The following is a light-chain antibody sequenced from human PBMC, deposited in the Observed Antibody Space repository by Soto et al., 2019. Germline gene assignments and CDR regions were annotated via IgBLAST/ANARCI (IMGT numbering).Light chain of an antibody. CDR3: QEYDSSPYT. J-gene: IGKJ2*01. CDR1: QSVSSSY. CDR2: GAS. V-gene: IGKV3-20*01. Sequence: EIVLTQSPGTLSLSPGERATLSCRASQSVSSSYLAWYQQKPGQAPRLLIYGASSRATGIPDRFSGSGSGTDFTLTISRLAPEDFAVYYCQEYDSSPYTFGQGTTLEIK.